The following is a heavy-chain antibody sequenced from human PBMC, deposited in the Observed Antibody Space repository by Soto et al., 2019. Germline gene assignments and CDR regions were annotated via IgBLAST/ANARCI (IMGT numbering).Heavy chain of an antibody. Sequence: SETLSLTCTVSGGSISSSSYYWGRIRQPPGKGLEWIGSIYYSGSTYYNPSLKSRVTISVDTSKNQFSLKLSSVTAADTAVYYCARLTMVRGVPQPTGRNIYYYYYGMDVWGQGTTVTVSS. CDR1: GGSISSSSYY. V-gene: IGHV4-39*01. D-gene: IGHD3-10*01. CDR3: ARLTMVRGVPQPTGRNIYYYYYGMDV. J-gene: IGHJ6*02. CDR2: IYYSGST.